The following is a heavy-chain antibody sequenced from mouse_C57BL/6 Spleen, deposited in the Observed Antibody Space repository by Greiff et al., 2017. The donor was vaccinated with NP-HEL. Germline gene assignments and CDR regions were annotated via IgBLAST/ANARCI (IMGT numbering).Heavy chain of an antibody. J-gene: IGHJ4*01. V-gene: IGHV1-82*01. CDR3: ARWGVVAPYYAMDY. CDR1: GYAFSSSW. D-gene: IGHD1-1*01. CDR2: FYPGDGDT. Sequence: VQLQQSGPELVKPGASVKISCKASGYAFSSSWMNWVKQRPGKGLEWIGRFYPGDGDTNYNGKFKGKATLTADKSSSTAYMQLSSLTSEDSAVYFCARWGVVAPYYAMDYWGQGTSVTVSS.